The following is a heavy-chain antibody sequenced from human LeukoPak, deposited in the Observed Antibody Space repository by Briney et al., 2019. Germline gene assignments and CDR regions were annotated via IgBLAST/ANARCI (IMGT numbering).Heavy chain of an antibody. Sequence: SETLSLTCAVYGGSFSGYYWSWIRQLPGKGLEWIGEINHSGSTNYNPSLKSRVTISVDTSKNQFSLKLSSVTAADTAVYYCARQVATIGFDYWGQGTLVTVSS. CDR3: ARQVATIGFDY. V-gene: IGHV4-34*01. CDR1: GGSFSGYY. J-gene: IGHJ4*02. D-gene: IGHD5-12*01. CDR2: INHSGST.